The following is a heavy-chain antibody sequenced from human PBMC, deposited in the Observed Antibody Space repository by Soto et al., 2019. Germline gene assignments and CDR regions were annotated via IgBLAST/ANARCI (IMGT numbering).Heavy chain of an antibody. CDR3: ARGCSSTSCYDPSSFDY. J-gene: IGHJ4*02. CDR1: GYTFTSYG. D-gene: IGHD2-2*01. CDR2: ISAYNGNT. Sequence: ASVKVSCKASGYTFTSYGIIWVRQAPGQGLEWMGWISAYNGNTNYAQKLQGRVTMTRDTSISTAYMELSRLRSDDTAVYYCARGCSSTSCYDPSSFDYWGQGTLVTVSS. V-gene: IGHV1-18*01.